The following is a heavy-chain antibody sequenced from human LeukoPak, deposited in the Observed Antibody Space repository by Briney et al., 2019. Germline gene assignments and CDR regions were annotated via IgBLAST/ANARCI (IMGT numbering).Heavy chain of an antibody. CDR1: GFTFRSDA. CDR3: ARDSANVVGAKSIFDY. J-gene: IGHJ4*01. Sequence: GGSLRLSCAASGFTFRSDAMSWVRQAPGKGLEWVSAISGSGGSTYYADSVKGRFTISRDNAKNSLHLQMSSLRAEDTAVYYCARDSANVVGAKSIFDYWGQGALVTVSS. CDR2: ISGSGGST. V-gene: IGHV3-23*01. D-gene: IGHD1-26*01.